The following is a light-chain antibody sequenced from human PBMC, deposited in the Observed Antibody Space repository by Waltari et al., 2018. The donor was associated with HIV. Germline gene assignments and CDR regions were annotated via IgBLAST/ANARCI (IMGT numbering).Light chain of an antibody. J-gene: IGKJ2*01. CDR2: RAS. Sequence: EIVMTQSPATLSVSPGERATLYCRAIQSVSSNLACYQQKPGQAPRLLIDRASTMATNTPARFSGSGSATEFTLSISSLKSEDSAIYYCQHYNNWPYTFGQGTKLEIK. V-gene: IGKV3-15*01. CDR1: QSVSSN. CDR3: QHYNNWPYT.